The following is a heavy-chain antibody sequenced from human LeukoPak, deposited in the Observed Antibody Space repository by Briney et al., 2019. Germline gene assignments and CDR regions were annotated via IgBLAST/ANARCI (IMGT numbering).Heavy chain of an antibody. V-gene: IGHV3-23*01. J-gene: IGHJ4*02. CDR2: ISRNGETR. D-gene: IGHD1-14*01. CDR3: AKDLATNRFSAYDY. CDR1: GFTFSSFA. Sequence: GGSLRLSCEVSGFTFSSFAMSWIRQAPGKGLEWVSGISRNGETREYADSVKGRATISRDNSKNTLYLQMNRLRADDTALYYCAKDLATNRFSAYDYWGQGTLVTVSS.